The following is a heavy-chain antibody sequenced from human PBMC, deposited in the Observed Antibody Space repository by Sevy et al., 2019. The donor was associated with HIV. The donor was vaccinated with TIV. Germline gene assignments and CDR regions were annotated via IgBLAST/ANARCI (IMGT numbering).Heavy chain of an antibody. Sequence: ASVKVSCKASGYTFTSYGISWVRQAPGQGLEWTGWISAYNGNTNYAQKLQGRVTMTTDTSTSTAYMELRSLRSDDTAVYYCARVANRITMVRGVLLNDYWGQGTLVTVSS. CDR2: ISAYNGNT. D-gene: IGHD3-10*01. CDR1: GYTFTSYG. CDR3: ARVANRITMVRGVLLNDY. V-gene: IGHV1-18*01. J-gene: IGHJ4*02.